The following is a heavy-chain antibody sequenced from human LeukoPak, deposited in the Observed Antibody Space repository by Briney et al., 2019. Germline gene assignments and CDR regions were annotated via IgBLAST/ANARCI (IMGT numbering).Heavy chain of an antibody. CDR2: ISGSGGST. D-gene: IGHD2-15*01. CDR3: AKDRVMTGSSSPPRYFDY. Sequence: GGSLRLSCAASGFTFSSYAMSWVRQAPGKGREWVSAISGSGGSTYYADSVKGRFTISRDNSKNTLYLQMNSLRAEDTAVYYCAKDRVMTGSSSPPRYFDYWGQGTLVTVSS. J-gene: IGHJ4*02. V-gene: IGHV3-23*01. CDR1: GFTFSSYA.